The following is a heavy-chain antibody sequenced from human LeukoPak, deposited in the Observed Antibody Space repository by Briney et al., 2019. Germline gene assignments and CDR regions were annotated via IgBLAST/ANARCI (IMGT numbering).Heavy chain of an antibody. CDR3: ARDAHFRGVGDYYYYYMDV. CDR2: IIPIFGTA. CDR1: GYTFTSYV. Sequence: GASVKVSCKASGYTFTSYVISWVRQTPGRGLEWMGGIIPIFGTANYAQKFQGRIIITADESTSTANMEFISLKSEDTAVYYCARDAHFRGVGDYYYYYMDVWGKGTTVTVSS. V-gene: IGHV1-69*13. J-gene: IGHJ6*03. D-gene: IGHD2/OR15-2a*01.